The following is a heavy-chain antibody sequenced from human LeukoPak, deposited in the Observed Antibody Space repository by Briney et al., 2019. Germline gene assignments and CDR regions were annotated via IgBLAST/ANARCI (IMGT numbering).Heavy chain of an antibody. V-gene: IGHV1-46*01. D-gene: IGHD3-22*01. Sequence: GASVKLCCKASGYTLTRYNINWVRQAPGQGLEWMGIINPSDGSANYPQNFQGRITMTRDTSTSTVYMELLSLRSDDTGMYYCAREEPDYDTSGYPFFDPWGQGTLVTVSS. CDR2: INPSDGSA. CDR1: GYTLTRYN. J-gene: IGHJ5*02. CDR3: AREEPDYDTSGYPFFDP.